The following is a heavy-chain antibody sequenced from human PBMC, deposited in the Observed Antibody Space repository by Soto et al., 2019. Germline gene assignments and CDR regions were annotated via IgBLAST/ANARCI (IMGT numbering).Heavy chain of an antibody. Sequence: PGESLKISCKGSGYSFITYWIGWVRQMPGKGLEWMAMIYPADSETRYSPSFQGHVTISADKSISTAYLQWSSLRAEDTAVYYCVREGSWAVSGSEYYAMDVWGQGTTVTVSS. CDR3: VREGSWAVSGSEYYAMDV. V-gene: IGHV5-51*01. J-gene: IGHJ6*02. D-gene: IGHD1-1*01. CDR1: GYSFITYW. CDR2: IYPADSET.